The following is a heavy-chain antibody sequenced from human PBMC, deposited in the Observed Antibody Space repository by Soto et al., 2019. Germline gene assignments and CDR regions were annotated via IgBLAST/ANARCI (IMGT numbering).Heavy chain of an antibody. CDR2: IIPVYGTP. V-gene: IGHV1-69*01. CDR1: GGTFSNYA. CDR3: SIVTAYGMDV. Sequence: QVQLEQSGAEVKKPGSSLKVSCKATGGTFSNYAISWVRQAPGQGLEWMAGIIPVYGTPSYAQRFQDGVTIIADESTTTAYMEVHSLRSEDTAIYYCSIVTAYGMDVWGPGTTVIVSS. J-gene: IGHJ6*02. D-gene: IGHD2-15*01.